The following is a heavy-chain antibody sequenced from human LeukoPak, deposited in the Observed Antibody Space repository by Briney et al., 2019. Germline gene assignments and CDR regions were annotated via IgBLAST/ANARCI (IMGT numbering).Heavy chain of an antibody. D-gene: IGHD3-22*01. CDR1: GFTFSSYA. CDR2: ISYDGSNK. J-gene: IGHJ4*02. Sequence: GGSLRLSCAASGFTFSSYAMHWVRQAPGKGLEWVAVISYDGSNKYYADSVKGRFTISRDNSKNTLYLQMNSLRAEDTAVFYCAKRDSSGSYYFDYWGQGTLVTVSS. CDR3: AKRDSSGSYYFDY. V-gene: IGHV3-30*04.